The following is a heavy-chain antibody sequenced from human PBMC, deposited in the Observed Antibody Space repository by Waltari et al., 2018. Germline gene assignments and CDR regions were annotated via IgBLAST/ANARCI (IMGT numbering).Heavy chain of an antibody. CDR3: ARIPIAAAVTYYFDY. V-gene: IGHV4-4*02. CDR1: GGSISSSNW. D-gene: IGHD6-13*01. J-gene: IGHJ4*02. Sequence: QVQLQESGPGLVKPSGTLSLTCAVSGGSISSSNWWSWVRQPPGKGLEWIGEIYHSESTNYNPSLRSRVTISVDKSKNQFSRKLSSVTAADTAVYYCARIPIAAAVTYYFDYWGQVTLVTVSS. CDR2: IYHSEST.